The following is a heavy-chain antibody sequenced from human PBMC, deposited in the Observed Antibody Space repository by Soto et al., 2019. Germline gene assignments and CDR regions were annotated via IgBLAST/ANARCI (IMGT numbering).Heavy chain of an antibody. CDR3: ARDQSTRWEVRPPGY. Sequence: ASVKVSCKVSGYTLTELSMHWVRQAPGKGLEWMGGFDPEDGETIYAQKFQGRVTMTEDTSTDTAYMELRSLRSDDTAVYYCARDQSTRWEVRPPGYWGHGTLVTVSS. V-gene: IGHV1-24*01. D-gene: IGHD1-26*01. CDR1: GYTLTELS. CDR2: FDPEDGET. J-gene: IGHJ4*01.